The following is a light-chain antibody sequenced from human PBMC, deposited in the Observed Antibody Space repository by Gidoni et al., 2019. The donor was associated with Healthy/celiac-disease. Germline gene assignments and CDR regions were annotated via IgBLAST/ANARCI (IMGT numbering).Light chain of an antibody. J-gene: IGKJ1*01. CDR3: QQYNTWPRT. CDR1: QSVSSN. V-gene: IGKV3-15*01. Sequence: EIVMTQSPATLSVSPGERATLSCRASQSVSSNLVWYQQKPGQAPRLLIYDASTRDTGIPARFSGSGSGTEFTLTISSLQSEDFAVYYCQQYNTWPRTFGQGTKVEIK. CDR2: DAS.